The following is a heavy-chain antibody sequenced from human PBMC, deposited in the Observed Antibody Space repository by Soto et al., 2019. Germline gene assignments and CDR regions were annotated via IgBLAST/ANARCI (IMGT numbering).Heavy chain of an antibody. CDR1: GYTFTSYG. CDR3: ARQVAKQYVWGDHRIAGMDV. V-gene: IGHV1-18*01. J-gene: IGHJ6*02. Sequence: QVQLVQSGAEVKKPGASVKVSCKASGYTFTSYGISWVRQAPGQGLEWMGWISAYNGNTNYAQKLQGRVTMTTDTPASTAYMEPRSLTPDDTAVYYCARQVAKQYVWGDHRIAGMDVWGQGTTVSVSS. D-gene: IGHD3-16*01. CDR2: ISAYNGNT.